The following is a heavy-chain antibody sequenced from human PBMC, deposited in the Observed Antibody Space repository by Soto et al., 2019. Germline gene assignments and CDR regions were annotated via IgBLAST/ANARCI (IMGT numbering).Heavy chain of an antibody. V-gene: IGHV1-3*01. J-gene: IGHJ4*02. CDR2: INAGNGNT. CDR1: GYTFTSYA. Sequence: GASVKVSCKASGYTFTSYAMHWVRQAPGQRLEWMGWINAGNGNTKYSQKFQGRVTITRDTSASSAYMELSSLRSEDTAVYYCARGRAFSGGWPGFFDYGGQGTLVTVS. CDR3: ARGRAFSGGWPGFFDY. D-gene: IGHD6-19*01.